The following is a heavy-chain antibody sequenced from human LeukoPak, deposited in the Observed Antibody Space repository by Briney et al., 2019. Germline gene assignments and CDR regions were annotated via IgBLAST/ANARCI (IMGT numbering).Heavy chain of an antibody. V-gene: IGHV1-69*13. CDR3: ARLQYGGAVAGWYFDL. CDR1: GGTFSSYA. D-gene: IGHD6-19*01. CDR2: IIPIFGTA. Sequence: PVKVSCKASGGTFSSYAISWVRQAPGQGLEWMGGIIPIFGTANYAQKFQGRVTITADESTSTAYMELSSLRSEDTAVYYCARLQYGGAVAGWYFDLWGRGTLVTVSS. J-gene: IGHJ2*01.